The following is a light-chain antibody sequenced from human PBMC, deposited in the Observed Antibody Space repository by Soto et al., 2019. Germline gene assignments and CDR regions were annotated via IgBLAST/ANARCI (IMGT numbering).Light chain of an antibody. CDR1: QIVSSTY. CDR2: DTS. Sequence: EIVLTQSPGTLSLSPGERATLSCRASQIVSSTYLAWFQQKPGQAPRLLIYDTSNRATGIPARFSGTGSGTDFTLTISSLESEDSGIYYCQQRYKWLTFGGGTKVEIK. J-gene: IGKJ4*01. CDR3: QQRYKWLT. V-gene: IGKV3-11*01.